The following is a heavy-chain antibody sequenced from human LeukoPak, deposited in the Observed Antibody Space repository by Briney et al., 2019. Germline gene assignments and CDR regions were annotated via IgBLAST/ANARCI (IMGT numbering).Heavy chain of an antibody. D-gene: IGHD3-22*01. CDR2: ISGSAGST. J-gene: IGHJ4*02. V-gene: IGHV3-23*01. CDR1: GFTFSSYA. Sequence: PGGSLRLSCAASGFTFSSYAMSWVRQAPGKGLEWVSTISGSAGSTYYADSVKGRFTISRDNSKNTLYLQVNSLRAEDTAVYYCAKAPTMIVVVTAYYFDYWGQGTLVTVSS. CDR3: AKAPTMIVVVTAYYFDY.